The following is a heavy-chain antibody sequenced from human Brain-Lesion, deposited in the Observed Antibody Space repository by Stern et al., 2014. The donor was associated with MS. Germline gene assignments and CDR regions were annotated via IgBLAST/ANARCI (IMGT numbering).Heavy chain of an antibody. Sequence: VQLVESGPGLVKPSGTLSLTCAVSGGSISSSNWWSWVRQSPGKGLEWIGESDHSGSTIYHPSLKRRVTASVDKSKQRLSPNPRSGTAADTAVYFCARFPASRPHVFDSWGQGTLVTVSS. CDR2: SDHSGST. CDR3: ARFPASRPHVFDS. V-gene: IGHV4-4*02. CDR1: GGSISSSNW. J-gene: IGHJ4*02. D-gene: IGHD6-13*01.